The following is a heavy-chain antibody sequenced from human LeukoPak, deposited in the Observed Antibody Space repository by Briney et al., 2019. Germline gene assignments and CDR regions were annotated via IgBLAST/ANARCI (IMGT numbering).Heavy chain of an antibody. Sequence: SETLSLTCTVSGGSISSSSYYWGWIRQPPGKGLEWIGSIYYSGSTYYNPSLKSRVTISVDTSKNQFSLRLNSVTAADTAVYYCARSRAFNSGTFDPWGQGSLVTVSS. J-gene: IGHJ5*02. V-gene: IGHV4-39*07. CDR1: GGSISSSSYY. D-gene: IGHD1-26*01. CDR2: IYYSGST. CDR3: ARSRAFNSGTFDP.